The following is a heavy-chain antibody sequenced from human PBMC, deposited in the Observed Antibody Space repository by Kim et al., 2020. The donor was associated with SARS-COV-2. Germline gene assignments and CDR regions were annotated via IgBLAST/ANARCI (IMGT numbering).Heavy chain of an antibody. CDR3: AQISGYGAR. CDR1: GFTFSSYG. D-gene: IGHD3-22*01. CDR2: IWYDGSNK. J-gene: IGHJ4*02. Sequence: GGSLRLSCAASGFTFSSYGMHWVRQAPGKGLEWVAVIWYDGSNKYSADSVKGRFTISRDNSKNTLYLQMNSLRAEDTAVYYCAQISGYGARWGQGTRVTVSS. V-gene: IGHV3-33*01.